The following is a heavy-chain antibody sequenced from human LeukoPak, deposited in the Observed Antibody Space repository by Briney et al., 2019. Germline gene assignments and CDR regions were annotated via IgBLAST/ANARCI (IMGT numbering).Heavy chain of an antibody. CDR1: GFTFSSYA. Sequence: PGGSLRLSCAASGFTFSSYAMHWVRQAPGKGLEYVSAISSNGGSTYYANSVKGRFTISRDNSRNTLYLQMGSLRAEDMAVYYCARVLSGSYPPNYYYYYMDVWGKGTTVTVSS. CDR2: ISSNGGST. J-gene: IGHJ6*03. D-gene: IGHD1-26*01. V-gene: IGHV3-64*01. CDR3: ARVLSGSYPPNYYYYYMDV.